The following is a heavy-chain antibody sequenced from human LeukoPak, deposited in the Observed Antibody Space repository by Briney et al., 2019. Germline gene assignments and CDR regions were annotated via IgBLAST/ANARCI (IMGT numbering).Heavy chain of an antibody. CDR3: AVSGSSGWYSVDY. V-gene: IGHV4-34*01. Sequence: AETLSLTCAVYGGSFSVYYWSWIRQPPGKGLEWIGEINHSGSTNYNPSLKSRVTISVDTSNNHFSLKLSSVTAADTAVYYCAVSGSSGWYSVDYWGQGTLVTVSS. J-gene: IGHJ4*02. CDR1: GGSFSVYY. D-gene: IGHD6-19*01. CDR2: INHSGST.